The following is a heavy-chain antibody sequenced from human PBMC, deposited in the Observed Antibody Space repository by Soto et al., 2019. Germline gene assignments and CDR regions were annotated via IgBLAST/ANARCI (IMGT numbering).Heavy chain of an antibody. CDR2: INPNSGGT. J-gene: IGHJ4*02. CDR3: VRTWNYARLFDY. Sequence: ASVKVSCKASGYTFTGYYMHWVRQAPGQGLEWMGWINPNSGGTNYAQKFQGWVTMTRDTSTSTAYMELSRLRSDDTAVYYCVRTWNYARLFDYWGQGTLVTVSS. CDR1: GYTFTGYY. V-gene: IGHV1-2*04. D-gene: IGHD1-7*01.